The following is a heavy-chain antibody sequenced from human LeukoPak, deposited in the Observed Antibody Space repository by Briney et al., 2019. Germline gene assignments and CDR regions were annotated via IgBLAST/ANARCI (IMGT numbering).Heavy chain of an antibody. CDR3: ARGRSGSYYRY. CDR2: ISGSGDNT. J-gene: IGHJ4*02. Sequence: GGSLRLSCAASGFTFSNYAMSWVRQAPGKGLEWVSAISGSGDNTYYADSVKGRFTVSRDNSKNTLYVQMKSLRAEDTAVYYCARGRSGSYYRYWGQGTLVTVSS. V-gene: IGHV3-23*01. CDR1: GFTFSNYA. D-gene: IGHD1-26*01.